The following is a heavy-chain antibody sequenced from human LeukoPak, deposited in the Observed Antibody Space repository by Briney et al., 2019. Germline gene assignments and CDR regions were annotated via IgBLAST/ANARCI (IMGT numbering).Heavy chain of an antibody. D-gene: IGHD4-17*01. J-gene: IGHJ4*02. CDR1: GGSISSGGYY. CDR3: ARGYYGAPGY. Sequence: SETLSLTCTVSGGSISSGGYYWSWIRQHPGKGLEWIGYIYYSGSTYYNPSLKSRVTISVDTSKNQFSLKLSSVTAADTAVYYCARGYYGAPGYWGQGTPLIVSS. V-gene: IGHV4-31*03. CDR2: IYYSGST.